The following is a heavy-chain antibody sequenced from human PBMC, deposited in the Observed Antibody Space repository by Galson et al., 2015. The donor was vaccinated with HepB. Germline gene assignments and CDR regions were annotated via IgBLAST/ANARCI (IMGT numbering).Heavy chain of an antibody. V-gene: IGHV3-30*07. J-gene: IGHJ4*02. Sequence: SLRLSCAVSGFTFSRHAFHWVRQAPGRGLEWVALISSDYTSKFYADSVMGRLTISRDNSKDTVYLQMNSLRDEDTAVYYCASDCDGSGSFYNMLGYWGQGTMVTVS. CDR2: ISSDYTSK. CDR1: GFTFSRHA. CDR3: ASDCDGSGSFYNMLGY. D-gene: IGHD3-10*01.